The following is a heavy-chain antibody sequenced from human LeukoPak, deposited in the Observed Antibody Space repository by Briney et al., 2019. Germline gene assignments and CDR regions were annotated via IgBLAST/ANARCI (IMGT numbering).Heavy chain of an antibody. CDR3: ARGGSK. CDR1: GDSISSGGYF. CDR2: MYYSGKT. D-gene: IGHD3-16*01. Sequence: SETLPLTCTVSGDSISSGGYFWTWIRQHPGKGLEWIGYMYYSGKTYYNPSLKSRVIISIDTSKNQFSLNVSSVTAADTAVYYCARGGSKWGQGTLVTVSS. V-gene: IGHV4-31*03. J-gene: IGHJ4*02.